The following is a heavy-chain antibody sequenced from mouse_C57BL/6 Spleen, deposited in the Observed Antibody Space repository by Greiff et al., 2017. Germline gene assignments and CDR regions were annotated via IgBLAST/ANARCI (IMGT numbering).Heavy chain of an antibody. Sequence: QVQLQRSGAELVKPGASVKMFCKASGYTFPSYWLTWVKPRPGQGPEGSGDIYPGSGSTTFNEKFKSKATLTVETSSSTAYMQLSSLTSEDSAVYYCARGVGSWFAYWGQGTLVTVSA. D-gene: IGHD1-1*02. CDR1: GYTFPSYW. CDR2: IYPGSGST. CDR3: ARGVGSWFAY. J-gene: IGHJ3*01. V-gene: IGHV1-55*01.